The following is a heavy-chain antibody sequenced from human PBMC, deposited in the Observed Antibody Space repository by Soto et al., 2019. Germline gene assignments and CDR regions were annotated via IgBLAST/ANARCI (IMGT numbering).Heavy chain of an antibody. J-gene: IGHJ4*02. D-gene: IGHD2-15*01. Sequence: EVQLVESGGGLVKPGGSLRLSCAASGFTFSNAWMNWVRQAPGKGLEWVGRIKSKTDGGTTDYAAPVKGRFTISREDSKNTLYLQMNSLKTEDTAVYYCTTGYCSGGSCYSIRDNWGQGTLVTVSS. CDR2: IKSKTDGGTT. V-gene: IGHV3-15*07. CDR3: TTGYCSGGSCYSIRDN. CDR1: GFTFSNAW.